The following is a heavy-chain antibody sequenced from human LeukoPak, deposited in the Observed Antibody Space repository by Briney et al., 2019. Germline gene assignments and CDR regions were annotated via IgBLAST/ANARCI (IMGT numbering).Heavy chain of an antibody. CDR1: GYTFTSYD. J-gene: IGHJ3*02. V-gene: IGHV1-8*01. D-gene: IGHD2-21*02. CDR3: ARYPVVSDVPFDI. Sequence: GASVKVSCKASGYTFTSYDINWVRQATGQGLKWMGWMNPNSGNTGYAQKFQGRVTMTRNTSISTAYMELSSLRSEDTAVYYCARYPVVSDVPFDIWGQGTMVTVSS. CDR2: MNPNSGNT.